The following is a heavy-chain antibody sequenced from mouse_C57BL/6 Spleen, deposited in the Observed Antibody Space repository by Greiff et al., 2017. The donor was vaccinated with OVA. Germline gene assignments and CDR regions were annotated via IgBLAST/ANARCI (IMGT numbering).Heavy chain of an antibody. CDR1: GYSITSGYY. CDR3: ARFHWYFDV. V-gene: IGHV3-6*01. CDR2: ISYDGSN. Sequence: EVQLQQSGPGLVKPSQSLSLTCSVTGYSITSGYYWNWIRQFPGNKLEWMGYISYDGSNNYNPSLKNRISITRDTSKNQFFLKLNSVTTEDTATYYCARFHWYFDVWGTGTTVTVSS. J-gene: IGHJ1*03.